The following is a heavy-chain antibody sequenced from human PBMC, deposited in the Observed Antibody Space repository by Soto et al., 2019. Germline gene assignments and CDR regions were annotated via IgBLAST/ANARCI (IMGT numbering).Heavy chain of an antibody. CDR3: SRESYGGNSAFDI. CDR1: GFTVSSNY. J-gene: IGHJ3*02. D-gene: IGHD4-17*01. Sequence: GGSLRLSCAASGFTVSSNYMSWVRQAPGKGLEWVSVIYSGGSTYYADSVKGRFTISRHNSKNTLYLQMNSLRAEDTAVDFCSRESYGGNSAFDIWGQGTMVTVS. CDR2: IYSGGST. V-gene: IGHV3-53*04.